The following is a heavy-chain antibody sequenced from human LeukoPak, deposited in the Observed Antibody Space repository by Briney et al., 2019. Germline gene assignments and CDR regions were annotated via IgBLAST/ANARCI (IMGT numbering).Heavy chain of an antibody. CDR3: ARDVGHADWNAIHWYWYYGMDV. CDR1: GDSISSSIYY. V-gene: IGHV4-39*07. Sequence: SETLSLTCTVSGDSISSSIYYWGWIRQPPGKGLEWIGSIYYSGTTYYNSSLKSRVTISVDTSKNQFSLKLSSVTAADTAVYYCARDVGHADWNAIHWYWYYGMDVWGQGTTVTVSS. CDR2: IYYSGTT. J-gene: IGHJ6*02. D-gene: IGHD1-1*01.